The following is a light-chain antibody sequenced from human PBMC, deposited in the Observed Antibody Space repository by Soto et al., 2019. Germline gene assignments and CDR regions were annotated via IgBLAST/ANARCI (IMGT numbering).Light chain of an antibody. CDR3: TSYTTTSAVI. J-gene: IGLJ2*01. Sequence: QSVLSQPASVSGSPGQSITISCTGTSSDIGRYNYVSWYQQHPGMAPQLLIYEVSDRPSGVSNRFSGSKSGNTASLTISGLQAEDEAHYFCTSYTTTSAVIFGGGTKVTVL. V-gene: IGLV2-14*01. CDR2: EVS. CDR1: SSDIGRYNY.